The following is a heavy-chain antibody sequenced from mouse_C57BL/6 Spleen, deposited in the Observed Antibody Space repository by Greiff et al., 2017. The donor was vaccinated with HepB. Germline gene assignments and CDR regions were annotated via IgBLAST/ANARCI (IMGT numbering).Heavy chain of an antibody. Sequence: QVQLKESGPGLVQPSQSLSITCTVSGFSLTSYGVHWVRQSPGKGLEWLGVIWSGGSTDYNAAFISRLSISKDNSKSQVFFKMNSLQADDTAIYYCAREGDVRFAYWGQGTLVTVSA. J-gene: IGHJ3*01. CDR1: GFSLTSYG. V-gene: IGHV2-2*01. CDR3: AREGDVRFAY. D-gene: IGHD3-3*01. CDR2: IWSGGST.